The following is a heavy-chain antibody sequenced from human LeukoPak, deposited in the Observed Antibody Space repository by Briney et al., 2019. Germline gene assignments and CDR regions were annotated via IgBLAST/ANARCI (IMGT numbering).Heavy chain of an antibody. CDR1: GFTFSSYA. D-gene: IGHD3-22*01. Sequence: GGSLRLSCAASGFTFSSYAMHWVRQAPGKGLEYVSAISSNGGSTYYANSVKGRFTISRDNSKNTLYLQMGSLRAEDMAVYYCARDRGSSGYYYATYDAFDIWDQGTMVTVSS. J-gene: IGHJ3*02. V-gene: IGHV3-64*01. CDR3: ARDRGSSGYYYATYDAFDI. CDR2: ISSNGGST.